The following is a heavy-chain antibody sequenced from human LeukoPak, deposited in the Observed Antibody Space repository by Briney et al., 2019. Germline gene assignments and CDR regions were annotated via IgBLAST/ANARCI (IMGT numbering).Heavy chain of an antibody. J-gene: IGHJ4*02. V-gene: IGHV3-30*14. D-gene: IGHD6-13*01. CDR3: ARDELAAALGY. CDR2: ISYDGSNK. CDR1: GFTFSSYA. Sequence: GRSLRLSCAASGFTFSSYAMHRVRQAPGKGLEWVAVISYDGSNKYYADSVKGRFTISRDNSKNTLYLQMNSLRAEDTAVYYCARDELAAALGYWGQGTLVTVSS.